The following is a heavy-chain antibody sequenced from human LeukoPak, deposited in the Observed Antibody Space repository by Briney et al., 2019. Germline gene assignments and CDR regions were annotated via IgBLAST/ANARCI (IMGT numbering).Heavy chain of an antibody. D-gene: IGHD6-19*01. V-gene: IGHV4-59*01. J-gene: IGHJ4*02. CDR2: IYYSGST. CDR3: ARGAVAGTPTDY. Sequence: SETLSLTCTVSGGSISSYYWSWIRQPPGKGLEWIGSIYYSGSTNYNPSLKSRVTISVDTSKNQFSLKLSSVTAADTAVYYCARGAVAGTPTDYWGQGTLVTVSS. CDR1: GGSISSYY.